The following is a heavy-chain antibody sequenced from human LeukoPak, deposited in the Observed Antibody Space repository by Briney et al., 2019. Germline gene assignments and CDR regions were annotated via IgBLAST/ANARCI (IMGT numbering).Heavy chain of an antibody. D-gene: IGHD1-26*01. CDR3: ARGFLVGHSPEVYYFDY. Sequence: GGSLRLSCAASGFTFSSHGMSWVRQAPGKGLEWVSTISGSGDNTYYADSVKGRFTISRDNSKNTLYLQMNSLRAEDTAVYYCARGFLVGHSPEVYYFDYWGQGTLVTVSS. CDR2: ISGSGDNT. CDR1: GFTFSSHG. J-gene: IGHJ4*02. V-gene: IGHV3-23*01.